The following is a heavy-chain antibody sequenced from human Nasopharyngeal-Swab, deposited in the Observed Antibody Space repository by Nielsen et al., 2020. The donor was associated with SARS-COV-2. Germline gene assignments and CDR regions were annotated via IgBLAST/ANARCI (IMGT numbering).Heavy chain of an antibody. CDR2: IWYDGSNK. J-gene: IGHJ6*02. CDR3: ARKENFGSGKGNYYYYGMDV. V-gene: IGHV3-33*01. D-gene: IGHD3-3*01. Sequence: WIRQPPGKGLEWVAVIWYDGSNKYYADSVKGRFTISRDNSKNTLYLQMNSLRAEDTAVYYCARKENFGSGKGNYYYYGMDVWGQGTTVTVSS.